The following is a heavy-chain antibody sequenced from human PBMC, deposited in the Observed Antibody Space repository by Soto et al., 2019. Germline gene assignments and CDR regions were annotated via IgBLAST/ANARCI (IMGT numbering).Heavy chain of an antibody. Sequence: PSETLSLTCAVSGGSISRGGYSWSWIRQPPGKGLEWIGYIYHSGSTYYNPSLKSRVTISVDRSKNQFSLKLTSVTAADTAVYYSARVPRPCGQATLVTVSS. V-gene: IGHV4-30-2*01. J-gene: IGHJ5*02. CDR2: IYHSGST. CDR3: ARVPRP. CDR1: GGSISRGGYS.